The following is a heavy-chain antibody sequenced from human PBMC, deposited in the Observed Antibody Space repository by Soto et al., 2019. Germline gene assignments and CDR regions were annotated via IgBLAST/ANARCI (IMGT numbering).Heavy chain of an antibody. CDR1: GYTFTGYG. CDR3: ARDIESYSSSWQYYYYGMDV. CDR2: ISAYNGNT. J-gene: IGHJ6*02. V-gene: IGHV1-18*01. D-gene: IGHD6-13*01. Sequence: GASVKVSCKASGYTFTGYGISWVRQAPGQGLEWMGWISAYNGNTNYAQKLQGRVTMTTDTSTSTAYMELRSLRSDDTAVYYCARDIESYSSSWQYYYYGMDVWGQGTTVTVSS.